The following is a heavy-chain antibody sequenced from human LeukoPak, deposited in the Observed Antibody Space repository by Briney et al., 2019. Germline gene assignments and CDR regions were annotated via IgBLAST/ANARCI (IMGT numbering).Heavy chain of an antibody. D-gene: IGHD2-15*01. Sequence: GGSLRLSCAASGFTFSSYSMNWVRQARGKGLEGVSSISSSSRYIYYADSVKGRFTISRENAKNSLYLQMHSLRAEDTAVYYCASFPLYSARDLDYWGQGTLVTVSS. CDR3: ASFPLYSARDLDY. V-gene: IGHV3-21*01. CDR2: ISSSSRYI. CDR1: GFTFSSYS. J-gene: IGHJ4*02.